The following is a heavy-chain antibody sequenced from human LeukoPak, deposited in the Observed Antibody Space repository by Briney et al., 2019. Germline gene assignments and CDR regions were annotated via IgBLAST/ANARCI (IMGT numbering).Heavy chain of an antibody. J-gene: IGHJ4*02. CDR3: ARLAGTPSMVTLDY. CDR1: GFTFSSYA. V-gene: IGHV3-30*01. D-gene: IGHD4-23*01. Sequence: GGSLRLSCAASGFTFSSYAMHWVRQAPGKGLEWVAVISYDGSNKYYADSVKGRFTISRDNSKNMLYLQMNSLRAEDTAVYYCARLAGTPSMVTLDYWGQGTLVTVSS. CDR2: ISYDGSNK.